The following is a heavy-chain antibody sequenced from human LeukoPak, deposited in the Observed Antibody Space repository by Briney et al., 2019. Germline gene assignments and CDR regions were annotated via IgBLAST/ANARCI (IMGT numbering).Heavy chain of an antibody. CDR2: ISQSGGT. D-gene: IGHD2-15*01. V-gene: IGHV4-39*07. Sequence: PSETLSLTCAVSGASISGSNYYWGWIRQPPGKGLEWIGSISQSGGTYYSPSLKSRGTISIDTSKNQFSLRLSSVTAADTAVYSCARDLGGGSHDYWGQGTLVTVSS. CDR1: GASISGSNYY. J-gene: IGHJ4*02. CDR3: ARDLGGGSHDY.